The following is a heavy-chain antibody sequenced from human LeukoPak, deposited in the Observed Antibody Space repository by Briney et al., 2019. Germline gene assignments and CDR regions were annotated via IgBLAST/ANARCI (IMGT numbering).Heavy chain of an antibody. CDR2: IYSGGST. J-gene: IGHJ4*02. V-gene: IGHV3-66*01. CDR3: AGGARRQQPFDY. Sequence: PGGSLRLSCAASEFTVSSNYMNWVRQAPGKGLEWVSVIYSGGSTYYADSVKGRFTISRDNSKNTLYLQMNSLRAEDTAVYYCAGGARRQQPFDYWGQGILVTVSS. D-gene: IGHD6-13*01. CDR1: EFTVSSNY.